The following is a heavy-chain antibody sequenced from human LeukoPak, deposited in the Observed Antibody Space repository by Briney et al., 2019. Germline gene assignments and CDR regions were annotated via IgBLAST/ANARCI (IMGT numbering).Heavy chain of an antibody. D-gene: IGHD1-1*01. CDR3: ARAGTNWSSGCFFDY. J-gene: IGHJ4*02. Sequence: SETLSLTCTVSSGSISSYYWIGIRQPPGQGLECLWYIYYRGSTNYSPSLRSRLTMSLDTSKNQFSLKLSSVTAADTAVYYCARAGTNWSSGCFFDYWGQGALVTVSS. CDR1: SGSISSYY. CDR2: IYYRGST. V-gene: IGHV4-59*01.